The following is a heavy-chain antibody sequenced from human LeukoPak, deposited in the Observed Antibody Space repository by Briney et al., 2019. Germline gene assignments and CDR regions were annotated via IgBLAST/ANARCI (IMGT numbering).Heavy chain of an antibody. D-gene: IGHD3-3*01. CDR2: INTNTGNP. V-gene: IGHV7-4-1*02. J-gene: IGHJ3*02. CDR3: SRDGITFIAVVPLDAFDI. CDR1: GYTFTSYA. Sequence: GASVRVSCKASGYTFTSYAMNWVRQAPGQGLEWMGWINTNTGNPTYAQGFTGRFVFSLDTSVSTAYLQISRLKAADTDVSYCSRDGITFIAVVPLDAFDIWGQGTMVTVSS.